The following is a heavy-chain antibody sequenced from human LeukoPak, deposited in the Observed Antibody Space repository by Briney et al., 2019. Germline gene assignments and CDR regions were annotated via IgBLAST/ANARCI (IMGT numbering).Heavy chain of an antibody. D-gene: IGHD1-20*01. J-gene: IGHJ4*02. CDR1: GFTFSSYG. CDR2: TSYDGSSK. Sequence: GGSLRLSCSASGFTFSSYGMHWVRQAPGKGLEWVSVTSYDGSSKYYADSVKGRLTIYRDNSRNTLYLQMDSLRVEDTAVYYCARDAAYNWNYVDYWGQGTLVTVPS. V-gene: IGHV3-30*03. CDR3: ARDAAYNWNYVDY.